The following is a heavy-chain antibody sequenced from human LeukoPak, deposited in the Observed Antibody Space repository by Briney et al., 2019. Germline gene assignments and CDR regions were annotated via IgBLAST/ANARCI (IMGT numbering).Heavy chain of an antibody. J-gene: IGHJ4*02. CDR1: GYTLTELS. CDR2: SDPEDGET. D-gene: IGHD6-19*01. CDR3: ATRIAVAGTSGFDY. V-gene: IGHV1-24*01. Sequence: ASVTVSCKVSGYTLTELSMHWVRQAPGKGLEWMGGSDPEDGETIYAQKFQGRVTMTEDTSTDTAYMELSSLRSEDTAVYYCATRIAVAGTSGFDYWGQGTLVTVSS.